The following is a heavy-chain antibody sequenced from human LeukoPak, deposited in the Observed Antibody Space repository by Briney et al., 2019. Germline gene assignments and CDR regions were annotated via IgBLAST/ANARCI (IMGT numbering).Heavy chain of an antibody. Sequence: SETLSLTXTVSGYSIGSGYYWGWIRQPPGKGLEWIGSIYHSGSTYYNPSLKSRVTISVDTSKNQFSLKLSSVTAADTAVYYCASFDYGGNPDDYWGQGTLVTVSS. CDR2: IYHSGST. V-gene: IGHV4-38-2*02. CDR1: GYSIGSGYY. CDR3: ASFDYGGNPDDY. D-gene: IGHD4-23*01. J-gene: IGHJ4*02.